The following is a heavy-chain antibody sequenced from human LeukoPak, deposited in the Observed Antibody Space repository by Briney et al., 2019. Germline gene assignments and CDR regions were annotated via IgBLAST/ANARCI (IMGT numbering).Heavy chain of an antibody. CDR1: GFTFSSYA. V-gene: IGHV3-23*01. CDR3: AEVNDGFWSGYYPNWFDP. Sequence: GGSLRLSCAASGFTFSSYAMSWVRQAPGKGLEWVSAISGSGGSTYYADSVKGRFTISRDNSKNTLYLQMNSLRAEDTAVYYCAEVNDGFWSGYYPNWFDPWGQGTLVTVSS. D-gene: IGHD3-3*01. CDR2: ISGSGGST. J-gene: IGHJ5*02.